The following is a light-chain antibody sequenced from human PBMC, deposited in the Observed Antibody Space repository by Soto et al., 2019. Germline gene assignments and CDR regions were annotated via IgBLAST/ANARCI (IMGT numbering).Light chain of an antibody. CDR2: GVS. V-gene: IGKV3-20*01. CDR3: QQYDNSPLT. CDR1: QSVNTKY. Sequence: EIVLTQSPGTLSLSPGERATLSCRASQSVNTKYLAWYQQKPGQAPRLLISGVSSRATGIPDRFSGSGSGTDFILTISRVEPEDFAVYYCQQYDNSPLTFGGGTKVDIK. J-gene: IGKJ4*01.